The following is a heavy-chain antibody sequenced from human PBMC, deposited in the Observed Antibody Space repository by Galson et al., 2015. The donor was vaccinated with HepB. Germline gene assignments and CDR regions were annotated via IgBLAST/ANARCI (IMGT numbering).Heavy chain of an antibody. Sequence: PALVKPTQTLTLTCTFSGFSLSTSEEGVGVAWIRQPPGKALEWLALIYWDDDQRYSPSLENRLTITKDSSKDQVVLIMTKMDPMDTATYYCAHIRDSASVRFDSWGQGAQVTVSS. CDR2: IYWDDDQ. V-gene: IGHV2-5*02. CDR3: AHIRDSASVRFDS. J-gene: IGHJ4*02. CDR1: GFSLSTSEEG. D-gene: IGHD4-17*01.